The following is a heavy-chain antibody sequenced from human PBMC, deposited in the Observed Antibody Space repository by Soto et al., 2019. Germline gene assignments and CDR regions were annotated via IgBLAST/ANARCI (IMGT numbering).Heavy chain of an antibody. Sequence: GGSLRLSCAASGFTFSSYAMSWVRQAPGEGLEWASDISASGDTTYYADSVMGRFTISRDNSKSTLYLQMNSLRAEDTAVYYCAKAFLPYCSGPSCYFFDYWGQGALVTVSS. J-gene: IGHJ4*02. CDR3: AKAFLPYCSGPSCYFFDY. V-gene: IGHV3-23*01. D-gene: IGHD2-2*01. CDR1: GFTFSSYA. CDR2: ISASGDTT.